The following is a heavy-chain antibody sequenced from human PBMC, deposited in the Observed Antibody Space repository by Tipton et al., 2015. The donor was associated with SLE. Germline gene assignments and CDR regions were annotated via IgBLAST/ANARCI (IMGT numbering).Heavy chain of an antibody. Sequence: TLSLTCTVSDGSISDYYWTWIRQPAGEGLEWIGRMYASGSTNYNPSLRSRAAMSVDTSKNQFSLKLSSVTAADTAVYYCARRTYYDFWSGYDYWGQGTLVTVSS. J-gene: IGHJ4*02. CDR2: MYASGST. D-gene: IGHD3-3*01. V-gene: IGHV4-4*07. CDR3: ARRTYYDFWSGYDY. CDR1: DGSISDYY.